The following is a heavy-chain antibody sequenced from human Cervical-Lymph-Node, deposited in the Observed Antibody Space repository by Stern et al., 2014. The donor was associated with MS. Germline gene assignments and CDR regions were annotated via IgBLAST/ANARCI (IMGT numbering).Heavy chain of an antibody. CDR3: ARPRGREAASALDY. CDR2: IIPMLELR. J-gene: IGHJ4*02. D-gene: IGHD1-26*01. V-gene: IGHV1-69*09. Sequence: VQLEESGAEVKKPGSSVRVSCKASGGTFNTYNVYWVRQAPGQGLEWMGKIIPMLELRVNAQRVQGRVTITLDKSTSTAYIDLNSLTSEDAAVYCCARPRGREAASALDYWGQGTLVTVSS. CDR1: GGTFNTYN.